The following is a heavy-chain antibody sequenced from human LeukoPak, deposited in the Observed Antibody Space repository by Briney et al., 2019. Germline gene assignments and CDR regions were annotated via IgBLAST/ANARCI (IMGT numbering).Heavy chain of an antibody. V-gene: IGHV1-2*02. D-gene: IGHD5-18*01. CDR3: ARGSLQLWHGGLVDY. Sequence: ASVKVSCKASGYTFTGYYMHWVRQAPGQGLEWMGWINPNSGGTNYAQKFQSRVTMTRDTSISTAYMELSRLRSDDTAVYYCARGSLQLWHGGLVDYWGQGTLVTVSS. J-gene: IGHJ4*02. CDR2: INPNSGGT. CDR1: GYTFTGYY.